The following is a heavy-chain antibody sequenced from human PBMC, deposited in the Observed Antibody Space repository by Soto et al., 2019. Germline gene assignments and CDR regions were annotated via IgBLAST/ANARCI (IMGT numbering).Heavy chain of an antibody. CDR1: GAPITTTKW. Sequence: QEQPQESGPGLVKPSETLSLTCTVSGAPITTTKWWAWVRLPPGKALEWIGELSREGNRNSNPSLEGRFIMSLDQSKNHFSLKLTSVTAADTAIYYCAPQTISHTWGVWGRGTSVTVSS. D-gene: IGHD1-26*01. CDR3: APQTISHTWGV. J-gene: IGHJ6*02. V-gene: IGHV4-4*02. CDR2: LSREGNR.